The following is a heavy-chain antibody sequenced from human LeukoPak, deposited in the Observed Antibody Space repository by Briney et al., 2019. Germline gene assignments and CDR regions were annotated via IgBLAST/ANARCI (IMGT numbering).Heavy chain of an antibody. Sequence: PGGSLRLSCAASGFTFSSYEMNWVRQAPGKGLEWVSYISSGGSTIYYADSVKGRFTISRDNAKNSLYLQMNSLRAENTAVYYWAGGDGYENYYYYGIDVWGKGTTVTVSS. V-gene: IGHV3-48*03. D-gene: IGHD5-12*01. CDR2: ISSGGSTI. J-gene: IGHJ6*04. CDR3: AGGDGYENYYYYGIDV. CDR1: GFTFSSYE.